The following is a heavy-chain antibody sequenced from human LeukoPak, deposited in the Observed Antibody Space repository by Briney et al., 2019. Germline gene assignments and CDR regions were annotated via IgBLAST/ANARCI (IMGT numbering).Heavy chain of an antibody. Sequence: ASVKVSCKASGYTFTGYYMHWVRQAPGQGLEWMGWINPNSGGTNYARKFQGRVTMTRDTSISTAYMHLSRLRSADTAVYYCARSPHILTGENFDYWGQGTLLTVSS. D-gene: IGHD3-9*01. CDR2: INPNSGGT. J-gene: IGHJ4*02. CDR3: ARSPHILTGENFDY. V-gene: IGHV1-2*02. CDR1: GYTFTGYY.